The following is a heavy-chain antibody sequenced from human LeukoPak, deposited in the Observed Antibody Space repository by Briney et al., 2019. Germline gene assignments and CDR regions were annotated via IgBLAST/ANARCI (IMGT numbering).Heavy chain of an antibody. J-gene: IGHJ5*02. D-gene: IGHD3-10*01. Sequence: SVKVSCKASGGTFSSYAISWVRQAPGQGLEWMGRIIPILGIANYAQKLQGRVTITADKSTSTAYMELSSLRSEDTAVYYCARDRVTMVRGVQNWFDPWGQGTLVTVSS. CDR1: GGTFSSYA. CDR2: IIPILGIA. V-gene: IGHV1-69*04. CDR3: ARDRVTMVRGVQNWFDP.